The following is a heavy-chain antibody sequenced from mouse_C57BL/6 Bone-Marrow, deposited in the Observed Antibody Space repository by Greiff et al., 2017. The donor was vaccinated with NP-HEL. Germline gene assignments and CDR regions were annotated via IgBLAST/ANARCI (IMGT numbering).Heavy chain of an antibody. J-gene: IGHJ4*01. Sequence: EVKLMESGGGLVQPGGSLSLSCAASGFTFTDYYMSWVRQPPGKALEWLGFIRNKANGYTTEYSASVKGRFTISRDNSQSILYLQMNALRAEDSATYYCARYNHYYGYYYAMDYWGQGTSVTVSS. CDR3: ARYNHYYGYYYAMDY. D-gene: IGHD1-2*01. CDR1: GFTFTDYY. V-gene: IGHV7-3*01. CDR2: IRNKANGYTT.